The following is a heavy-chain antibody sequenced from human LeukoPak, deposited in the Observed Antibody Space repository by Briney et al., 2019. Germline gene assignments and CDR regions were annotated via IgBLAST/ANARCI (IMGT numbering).Heavy chain of an antibody. J-gene: IGHJ4*02. D-gene: IGHD3-22*01. V-gene: IGHV3-11*01. Sequence: GGSLRLSCAASGFTFSDYYMSWIRQAPGKGLEWVSYVSSSGSTIYYADSVKGRFTISRDNAKNSLYLQMNSLRAEDTAVYYCARQYYYDSSGYHQPPYYFDYWGQGTLVTVSS. CDR3: ARQYYYDSSGYHQPPYYFDY. CDR2: VSSSGSTI. CDR1: GFTFSDYY.